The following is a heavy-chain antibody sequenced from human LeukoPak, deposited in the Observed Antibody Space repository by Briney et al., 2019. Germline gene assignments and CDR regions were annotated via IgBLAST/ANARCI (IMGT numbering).Heavy chain of an antibody. D-gene: IGHD4-17*01. CDR2: IYYSGST. CDR1: GGSISSGSYF. Sequence: PSETLSLTCTVSGGSISSGSYFWHWIRQPPGKGLEWIWYIYYSGSTNYNPSLKSRVTISVDTSKNQFSLKLSSVTAADTAVYYCARDYDYGDYSYFDYWGQGTLVTVSS. V-gene: IGHV4-61*01. CDR3: ARDYDYGDYSYFDY. J-gene: IGHJ4*02.